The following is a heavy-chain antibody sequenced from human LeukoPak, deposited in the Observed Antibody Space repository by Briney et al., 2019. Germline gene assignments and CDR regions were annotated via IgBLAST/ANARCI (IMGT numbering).Heavy chain of an antibody. CDR2: INWNGGRT. V-gene: IGHV3-20*04. CDR3: ARDHFRVVDAFDI. J-gene: IGHJ3*02. D-gene: IGHD2-21*01. Sequence: PGGSLRLSCVASGFTFHDYGMSWVRRAPGKGLERVSGINWNGGRTGYADSLKGRFTISRDNAKNSLYLQMNSLRAEDTALYYCARDHFRVVDAFDIWGQGTMVTVSS. CDR1: GFTFHDYG.